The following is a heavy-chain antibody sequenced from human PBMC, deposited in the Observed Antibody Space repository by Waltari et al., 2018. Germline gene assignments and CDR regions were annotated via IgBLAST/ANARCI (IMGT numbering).Heavy chain of an antibody. CDR1: GYTFTGYY. CDR2: INPNSGGT. Sequence: VQLVQSGAEVKKPGASVKVSCKASGYTFTGYYMHWVRQAPGQGLEWMGWINPNSGGTNYAQKFQGRVTMTRDTSISTAYMELSRLRSDDTAVYYCAREESGGYSSSWFSIDYWGQGTLVTVSS. CDR3: AREESGGYSSSWFSIDY. V-gene: IGHV1-2*02. D-gene: IGHD6-13*01. J-gene: IGHJ4*02.